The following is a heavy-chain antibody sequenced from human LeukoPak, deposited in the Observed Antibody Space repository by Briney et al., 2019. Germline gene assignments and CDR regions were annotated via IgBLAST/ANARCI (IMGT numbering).Heavy chain of an antibody. Sequence: NPSETLSLTCTVSGASIHDDHFTWIRQPPGRGLEWIGFVYYRGSAKYNPSLESRVTISVDTSKKQISLILKSVAAADTAVYYCGRNFEASSTWYIQYWGQGSLVTVSS. CDR1: GASIHDDH. J-gene: IGHJ1*01. CDR3: GRNFEASSTWYIQY. V-gene: IGHV4-59*12. CDR2: VYYRGSA. D-gene: IGHD2-2*01.